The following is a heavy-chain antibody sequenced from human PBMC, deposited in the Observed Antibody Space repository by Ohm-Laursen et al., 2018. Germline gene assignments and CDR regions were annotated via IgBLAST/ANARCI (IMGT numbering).Heavy chain of an antibody. CDR3: ARGILAAIDS. CDR1: GGSISSYY. D-gene: IGHD5-12*01. J-gene: IGHJ4*02. Sequence: SETLSLTCTVSGGSISSYYWSWIRQPAGRGLEWIGRIHTSGTTNYNPSLQSRVTMSVDTSKNQFSLKVTSVTAADTAVYHCARGILAAIDSWGQGTLVTVSS. CDR2: IHTSGTT. V-gene: IGHV4-4*07.